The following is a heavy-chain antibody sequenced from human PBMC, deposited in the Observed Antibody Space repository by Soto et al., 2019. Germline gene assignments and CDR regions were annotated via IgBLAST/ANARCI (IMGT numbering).Heavy chain of an antibody. V-gene: IGHV4-39*01. J-gene: IGHJ4*02. CDR3: ARHRIGERALPRHFDY. Sequence: SETLSLTCTVSGGSISSSSYYWGWIRQPPGKGLVCFGIIYYIGSTYYNPSLKSRVTISVDTSNNQFSLKLSFVTAADTVLYYCARHRIGERALPRHFDYWGQGTLVTVSS. CDR1: GGSISSSSYY. CDR2: IYYIGST.